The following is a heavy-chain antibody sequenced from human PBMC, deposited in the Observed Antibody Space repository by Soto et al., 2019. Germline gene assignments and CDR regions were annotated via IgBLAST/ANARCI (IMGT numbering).Heavy chain of an antibody. CDR3: ARDSSSGWPPYYYYGMDV. CDR1: GFTFSSYG. D-gene: IGHD6-19*01. J-gene: IGHJ6*02. CDR2: IWYDGSNK. Sequence: PGGSLRLSCAASGFTFSSYGMHWVRQAPGKGLEWVAVIWYDGSNKYYADSVKGRFTISRDNSKNTLYLQMNSLRAEDTAVYYCARDSSSGWPPYYYYGMDVWGQGTTVTVSS. V-gene: IGHV3-33*01.